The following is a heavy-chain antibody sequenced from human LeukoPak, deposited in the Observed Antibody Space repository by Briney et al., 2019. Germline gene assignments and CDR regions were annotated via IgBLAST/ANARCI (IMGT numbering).Heavy chain of an antibody. J-gene: IGHJ6*03. CDR1: GGSLSSSNW. CDR3: ARVGIRDYDFWSANYYYYMDV. V-gene: IGHV4-4*02. D-gene: IGHD3-3*01. CDR2: IYHSGST. Sequence: SGTLSLTCAVSGGSLSSSNWWSWVRQPPGKGLEWIGEIYHSGSTNYNPSLKSRVTISVDKSKNQFSLKLSSVTAADTAVYYCARVGIRDYDFWSANYYYYMDVWGKGNTVTVSS.